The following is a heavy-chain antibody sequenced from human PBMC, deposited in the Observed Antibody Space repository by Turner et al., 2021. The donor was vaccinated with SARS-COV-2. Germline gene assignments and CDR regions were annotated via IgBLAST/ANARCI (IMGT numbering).Heavy chain of an antibody. Sequence: QVQLQESAPGLVKPSETLSLTCTVSGGPLSNYYWSWIRQPPGKGLEWIGYIYRGGSTNYNPSLKSRVTIAVDTSKNQFSLILGSVTAADTAVYYCARLYTYAEFYFDYWGQGALVTVSS. D-gene: IGHD5-18*01. V-gene: IGHV4-59*08. CDR2: IYRGGST. J-gene: IGHJ4*02. CDR3: ARLYTYAEFYFDY. CDR1: GGPLSNYY.